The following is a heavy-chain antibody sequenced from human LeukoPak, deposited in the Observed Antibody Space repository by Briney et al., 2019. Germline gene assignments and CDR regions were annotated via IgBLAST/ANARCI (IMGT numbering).Heavy chain of an antibody. CDR3: ARCRGWYYGSRNEYYFDY. J-gene: IGHJ4*02. CDR2: INHSGST. CDR1: GGSFSGYY. D-gene: IGHD3-10*01. V-gene: IGHV4-34*01. Sequence: SETLSLTCAVYGGSFSGYYWTWIRQPPGKGLEWIGEINHSGSTNYNPSLKSRVTISVDTSKNQFSLKLSSATAADTAVYYCARCRGWYYGSRNEYYFDYWGQGTLVTVSS.